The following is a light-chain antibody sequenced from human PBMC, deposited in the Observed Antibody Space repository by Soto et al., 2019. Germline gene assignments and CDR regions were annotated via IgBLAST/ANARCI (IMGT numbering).Light chain of an antibody. CDR1: SVSSY. J-gene: IGKJ1*01. V-gene: IGKV3-11*01. CDR2: DAS. CDR3: LYLSNAPLAT. Sequence: SVSSYLAWYQQKPGQAPRLLIYDASNRATGIPARFSSSFSGPDSAYTISLLARDSCAVYFPLYLSNAPLATIGRGTKVDIK.